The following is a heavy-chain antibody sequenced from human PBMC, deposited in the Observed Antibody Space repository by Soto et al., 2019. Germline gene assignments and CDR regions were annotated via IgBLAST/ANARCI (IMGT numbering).Heavy chain of an antibody. V-gene: IGHV3-30*03. D-gene: IGHD6-13*01. CDR2: ISYDGSNK. Sequence: QVQLVESGGGVVQPGRSLRLSCAASGFTFSSYGMHWVRQAPGKGLEWVAVISYDGSNKYYADSVKGRVTISRENSKNTLYLQMNILRAEDTAVYYCATDPMGGYAAAHMDVWGKGTTVTVSS. CDR1: GFTFSSYG. CDR3: ATDPMGGYAAAHMDV. J-gene: IGHJ6*03.